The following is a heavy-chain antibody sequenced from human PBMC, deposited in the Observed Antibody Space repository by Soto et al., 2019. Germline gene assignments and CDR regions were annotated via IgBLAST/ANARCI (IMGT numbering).Heavy chain of an antibody. V-gene: IGHV4-59*01. CDR2: TYYSGST. CDR3: ARVRGTAGKRYFDY. D-gene: IGHD6-13*01. CDR1: GGSMIAYY. J-gene: IGHJ4*02. Sequence: SETLSLTCTVSGGSMIAYYWNWMRQPPGKGLQWIGYTYYSGSTTYNPSLKSRVTISVDSSKNQFSLKLDSVAPADTAVYYCARVRGTAGKRYFDYWGPGTLVTVSS.